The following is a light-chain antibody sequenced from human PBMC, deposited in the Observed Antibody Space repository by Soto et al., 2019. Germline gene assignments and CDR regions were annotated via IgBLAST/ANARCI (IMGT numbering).Light chain of an antibody. CDR1: QGISNS. V-gene: IGKV1-27*01. Sequence: DIQMTQSPASLSASVGDRVTITCRASQGISNSLAWYQQKPGKVPKLLIYAASTLQSGVPSRFSGSGSGTDFTLTINSLQPEDVATYYCQKNNSAPWTFGQGTKVEIK. CDR3: QKNNSAPWT. CDR2: AAS. J-gene: IGKJ1*01.